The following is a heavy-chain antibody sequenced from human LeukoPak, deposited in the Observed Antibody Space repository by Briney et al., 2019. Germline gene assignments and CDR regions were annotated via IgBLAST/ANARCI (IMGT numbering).Heavy chain of an antibody. CDR3: ARDKNYYGMDV. J-gene: IGHJ6*02. CDR2: IHYSGKA. CDR1: GGSISGHY. Sequence: SETLSLTCTVSGGSISGHYWTWVRQPPGEGLEWIGQIHYSGKADYNPSLRSRITISVDTSKNQMSLKVTSVTAADTAVYYCARDKNYYGMDVWGQGTTVTVSS. V-gene: IGHV4-59*11. D-gene: IGHD2/OR15-2a*01.